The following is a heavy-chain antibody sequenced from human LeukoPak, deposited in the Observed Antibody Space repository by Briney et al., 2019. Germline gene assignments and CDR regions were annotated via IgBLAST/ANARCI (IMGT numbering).Heavy chain of an antibody. Sequence: SQTLSLTCTVSGGSISSGGCYWSWIRQHPGKGLEWIGYIYYSGSTYYNPSLKSRVTISVDTSKNQFSLKLSSVTAADTAVYYCARGIGDIVVVPELYDYWGQGTLVTVSS. CDR3: ARGIGDIVVVPELYDY. J-gene: IGHJ4*02. D-gene: IGHD2-2*01. CDR2: IYYSGST. V-gene: IGHV4-31*03. CDR1: GGSISSGGCY.